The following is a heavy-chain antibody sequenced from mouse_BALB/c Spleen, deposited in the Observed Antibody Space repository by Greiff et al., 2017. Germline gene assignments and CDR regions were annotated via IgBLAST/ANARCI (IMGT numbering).Heavy chain of an antibody. J-gene: IGHJ2*01. CDR1: GFTFSSYD. CDR2: ISSGGGST. D-gene: IGHD1-1*01. CDR3: ARHPTSGRGDYFDY. Sequence: DVKLVESGGGLVKPGGSLKLSCAASGFTFSSYDMSWVRQTPEKRLEWVAYISSGGGSTYYPDTVKGRFTISRDNAKNTLYLQMSSLKSEDTAMYYCARHPTSGRGDYFDYWGQGTTLTVSS. V-gene: IGHV5-12-1*01.